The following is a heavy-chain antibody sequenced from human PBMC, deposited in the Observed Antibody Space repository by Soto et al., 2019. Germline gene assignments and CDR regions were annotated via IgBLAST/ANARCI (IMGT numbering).Heavy chain of an antibody. CDR1: GYTFTGYY. CDR3: ATQKTHYDILTGYSN. J-gene: IGHJ4*02. CDR2: INPNSGGT. Sequence: ASVKVSCKXSGYTFTGYYMHWVRQAPGQGLEWMGWINPNSGGTNYAQKFQGRVTMTRDTSISTAYMELSRPRSDDTAVYYCATQKTHYDILTGYSNWGQGTLVTVSS. D-gene: IGHD3-9*01. V-gene: IGHV1-2*02.